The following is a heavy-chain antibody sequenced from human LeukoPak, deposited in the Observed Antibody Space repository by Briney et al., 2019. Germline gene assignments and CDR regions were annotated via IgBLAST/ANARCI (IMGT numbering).Heavy chain of an antibody. D-gene: IGHD6-19*01. Sequence: GGSLRLSCAASGFTFSDYYMSWIRQAPGKGLEWVSAISGSGGSTYYADSVKGRFTISRDNSKNTLYLQMNSLRAEDTAVYYCALRSSGWYYFDYWGQGTLVTVSS. CDR3: ALRSSGWYYFDY. CDR1: GFTFSDYY. CDR2: ISGSGGST. J-gene: IGHJ4*02. V-gene: IGHV3-23*01.